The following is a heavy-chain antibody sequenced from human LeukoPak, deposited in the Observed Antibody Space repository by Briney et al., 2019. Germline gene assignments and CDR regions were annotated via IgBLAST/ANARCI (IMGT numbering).Heavy chain of an antibody. CDR3: SRTMAAAGSIWFDP. CDR2: IFYSGNT. Sequence: PSQTLPLTCTVSGGSISSGGYYWSWIRQHPGKGLEWIGYIFYSGNTYYNPSLRSRVTISVDTSKNQFSLKLSSVTAADTAVYHCSRTMAAAGSIWFDPWGQGTLVTVSS. J-gene: IGHJ5*02. D-gene: IGHD6-13*01. V-gene: IGHV4-31*03. CDR1: GGSISSGGYY.